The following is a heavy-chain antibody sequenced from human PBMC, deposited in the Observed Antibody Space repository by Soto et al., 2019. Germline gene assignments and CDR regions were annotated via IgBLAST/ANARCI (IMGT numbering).Heavy chain of an antibody. CDR3: ARDMKALTTVTTLGWFDP. CDR1: GGSICSGGYY. V-gene: IGHV4-31*03. J-gene: IGHJ5*02. CDR2: IYYSGST. D-gene: IGHD4-17*01. Sequence: QVQLQESGPGLVKPSQTLSLTCTVSGGSICSGGYYWSWIRQHRGKGLEWVGYIYYSGSTYYNPSLKSRVTISVDTSKNQFSLKLSSVTAADTAVYYCARDMKALTTVTTLGWFDPWGQGTLVTVSS.